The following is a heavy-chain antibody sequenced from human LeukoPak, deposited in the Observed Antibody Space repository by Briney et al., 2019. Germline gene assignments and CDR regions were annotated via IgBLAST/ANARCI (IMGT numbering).Heavy chain of an antibody. V-gene: IGHV3-66*02. Sequence: GGSLRLSCAASGFTVSSNYMSWVRQAPGKGLEWVSVIYSGGSTYYADSVKGRFTISRDNSKNTLYLQMNSLRAEDTAAYYCARDVRGGYSSSSGGYHYYYYGMDVWGQGTTVTVSS. CDR3: ARDVRGGYSSSSGGYHYYYYGMDV. CDR1: GFTVSSNY. D-gene: IGHD6-6*01. CDR2: IYSGGST. J-gene: IGHJ6*02.